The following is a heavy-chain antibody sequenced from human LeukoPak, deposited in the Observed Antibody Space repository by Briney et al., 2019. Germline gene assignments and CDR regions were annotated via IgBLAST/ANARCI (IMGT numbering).Heavy chain of an antibody. CDR3: ARGGIAVAGIVDNWFDP. V-gene: IGHV4-34*01. J-gene: IGHJ5*02. D-gene: IGHD6-19*01. Sequence: PSETLSLTCAVYGGSFSGYYWSWIRQPPGKGLEWIGEINHSGSTNYNPSLKSRVTISVDTSKNQFSLKLSSVTAAGTAVYYCARGGIAVAGIVDNWFDPWGQGTLVTVSS. CDR2: INHSGST. CDR1: GGSFSGYY.